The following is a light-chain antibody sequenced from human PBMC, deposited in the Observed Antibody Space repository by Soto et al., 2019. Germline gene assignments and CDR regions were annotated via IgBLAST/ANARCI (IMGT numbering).Light chain of an antibody. CDR3: SSYTSSSSWD. V-gene: IGLV2-14*01. J-gene: IGLJ1*01. CDR1: SSDVGGYNY. CDR2: DVS. Sequence: QSALTQPASVSGSPGQSITISCTGTSSDVGGYNYVSWYQQHPGKAPKLMIYDVSNRPSRVSNRFSGSKSGNTASLTISGLQAEDEADYYCSSYTSSSSWDFGTGTKVTVL.